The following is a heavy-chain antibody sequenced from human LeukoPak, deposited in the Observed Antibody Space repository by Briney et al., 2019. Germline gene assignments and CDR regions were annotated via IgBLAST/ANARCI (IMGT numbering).Heavy chain of an antibody. Sequence: AGGSLRLSCAASGFTFSSYAMNWVRQAPGKGLEWVANIKYDGSENYYVDSVKGRFTISRDNAKKSLSLQMNSLRAEDTAVYYCAKYHYGSGTSLGYWGQGTLVTVSS. CDR3: AKYHYGSGTSLGY. D-gene: IGHD3-10*01. CDR1: GFTFSSYA. J-gene: IGHJ4*02. CDR2: IKYDGSEN. V-gene: IGHV3-7*01.